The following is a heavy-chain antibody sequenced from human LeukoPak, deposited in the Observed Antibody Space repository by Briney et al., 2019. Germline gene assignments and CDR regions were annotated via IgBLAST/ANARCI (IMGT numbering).Heavy chain of an antibody. D-gene: IGHD6-19*01. J-gene: IGHJ4*02. CDR1: GGSISRYS. Sequence: SETLSLTCTVSGGSISRYSWSWVRQSAGKGLEWIGRIYAGGSTNYNPSLKSRVTVSIDTSKNQFSLRLSSVTAADTAIYYCARDVAALDYWGQGTLVTVSS. CDR2: IYAGGST. V-gene: IGHV4-4*07. CDR3: ARDVAALDY.